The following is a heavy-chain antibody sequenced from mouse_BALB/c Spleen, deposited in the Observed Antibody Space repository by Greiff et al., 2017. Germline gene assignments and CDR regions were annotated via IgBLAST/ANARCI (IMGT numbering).Heavy chain of an antibody. D-gene: IGHD1-1*01. CDR3: ARYEGSSYWYFDV. V-gene: IGHV1-82*01. Sequence: VQLQQSGPELVKPGASVKISCKASGYAFSSSWMNWVKQRPGQGLEWIGRIYPGDGDTNYNGKFKGKATLTADKSSSTAYMQLSSLTSVDSAVYFCARYEGSSYWYFDVWGAGTTVTVSS. CDR2: IYPGDGDT. J-gene: IGHJ1*01. CDR1: GYAFSSSW.